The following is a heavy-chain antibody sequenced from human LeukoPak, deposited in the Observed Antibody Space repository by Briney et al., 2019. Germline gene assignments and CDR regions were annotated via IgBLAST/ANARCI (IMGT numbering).Heavy chain of an antibody. J-gene: IGHJ4*02. CDR3: ARHDSSSWYGD. V-gene: IGHV5-51*01. Sequence: GESPKISCKGSGYSFTSHWIGWVRQMPGKGLEWMGIVYPGDSDTRYSPSFQGQVTISADKSISTAYLQWSSLKASDTAMYYCARHDSSSWYGDWGQGTLVTVSS. CDR1: GYSFTSHW. D-gene: IGHD6-13*01. CDR2: VYPGDSDT.